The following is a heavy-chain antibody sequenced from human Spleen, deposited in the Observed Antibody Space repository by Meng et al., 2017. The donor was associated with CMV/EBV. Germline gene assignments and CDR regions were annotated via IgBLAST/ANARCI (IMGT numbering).Heavy chain of an antibody. Sequence: GGSLRLSCAASGFTFSTYSMNWVRQAPGKGLEWVSYISKSSTTIYYADSVKGRFTISRDNAKNSLFLQMNSLRPDDTAVYYCAKDPNRFGAPNYYYGVDVWGQGTTVTVSS. CDR2: ISKSSTTI. V-gene: IGHV3-48*04. CDR3: AKDPNRFGAPNYYYGVDV. CDR1: GFTFSTYS. D-gene: IGHD3-10*01. J-gene: IGHJ6*02.